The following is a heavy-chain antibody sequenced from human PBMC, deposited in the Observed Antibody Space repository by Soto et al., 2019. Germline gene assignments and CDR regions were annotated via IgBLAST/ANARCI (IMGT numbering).Heavy chain of an antibody. V-gene: IGHV4-34*01. D-gene: IGHD3-3*01. Sequence: KSSETLSLTCAVYGGSFSGYYWSWIRQPPGKGLEWIGEINHSGSTNYNPSLKSRVTISVDTSKNQFSLKLSSVTAAGTAVYYCARKGLRFLDYWGQGTLVTVSS. J-gene: IGHJ4*02. CDR1: GGSFSGYY. CDR2: INHSGST. CDR3: ARKGLRFLDY.